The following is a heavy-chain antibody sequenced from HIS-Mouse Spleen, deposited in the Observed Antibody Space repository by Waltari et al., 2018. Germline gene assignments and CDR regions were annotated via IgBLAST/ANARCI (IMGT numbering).Heavy chain of an antibody. CDR2: IDWDDDK. Sequence: QVTLRESGPALVKPTQTLTLTCTFSGFSLSTSGMCVSWIRQPPGKALEWLVRIDWDDDKYYRTSLKTRLTISRDTSKNQVVLTMTNMDPLDTATYYCARIAEGYTSGWYAFDYWGQGTLVTVSS. CDR3: ARIAEGYTSGWYAFDY. V-gene: IGHV2-70*15. J-gene: IGHJ4*02. CDR1: GFSLSTSGMC. D-gene: IGHD6-19*01.